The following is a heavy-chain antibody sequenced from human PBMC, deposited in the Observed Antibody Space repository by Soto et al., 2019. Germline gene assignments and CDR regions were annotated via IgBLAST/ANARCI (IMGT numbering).Heavy chain of an antibody. CDR2: IDPRDSQS. Sequence: RGESLKISCKGSGYSFTSYWITWGRHMPAKGPEWMGRIDPRDSQSDYSPSLQGHVTITVDKSISTASLPLRRLKATDTAMYYSPRHGLGSGSPGYYDLEVWGQGTTVTV. CDR3: PRHGLGSGSPGYYDLEV. CDR1: GYSFTSYW. D-gene: IGHD3-10*01. J-gene: IGHJ6*02. V-gene: IGHV5-10-1*01.